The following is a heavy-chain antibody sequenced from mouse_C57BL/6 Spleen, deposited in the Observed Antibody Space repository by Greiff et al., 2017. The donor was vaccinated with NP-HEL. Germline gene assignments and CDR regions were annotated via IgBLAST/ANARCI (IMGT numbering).Heavy chain of an antibody. V-gene: IGHV5-4*01. D-gene: IGHD2-4*01. CDR2: ISDGGSYT. Sequence: DVHLVESGGGLVKPGGSLKLSCAASGFTFSSYAMSWVRQTPEKRLEWVATISDGGSYTYYPANVKGRFTISRDNAKNNLYLQMSHLKSEDTAMYYCAREDDYDGDYYAMDYWGQGTSVTVSS. CDR3: AREDDYDGDYYAMDY. CDR1: GFTFSSYA. J-gene: IGHJ4*01.